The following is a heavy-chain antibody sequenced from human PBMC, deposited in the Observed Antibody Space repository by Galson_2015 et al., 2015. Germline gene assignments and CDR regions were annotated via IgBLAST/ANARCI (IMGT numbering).Heavy chain of an antibody. J-gene: IGHJ4*02. Sequence: SLRLSCAASGFTVSSNYMSWVRQAPGKGLEWVSVIYSGGSTYYADSVKGRFTISRDNSKNTLYLQMNSLRAEDTAVYYCARAKGGSYYEPFDYWGQGTLVTVSS. V-gene: IGHV3-53*01. CDR3: ARAKGGSYYEPFDY. CDR1: GFTVSSNY. CDR2: IYSGGST. D-gene: IGHD3-10*01.